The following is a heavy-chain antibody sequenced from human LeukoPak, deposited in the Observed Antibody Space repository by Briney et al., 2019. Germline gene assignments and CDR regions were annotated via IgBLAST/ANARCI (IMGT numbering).Heavy chain of an antibody. CDR2: INHSGST. CDR1: GGSFSGYY. V-gene: IGHV4-34*01. Sequence: SETLSLTCAVYGGSFSGYYWSWIRQPPGKGLEWIGEINHSGSTNYNPSLKSRVTISVDTSKNQFSLKLSSVTAADTAVYYCPRHITMVRGVIITPTYYYYGMDVWGQGTTVTVSS. J-gene: IGHJ6*02. CDR3: PRHITMVRGVIITPTYYYYGMDV. D-gene: IGHD3-10*01.